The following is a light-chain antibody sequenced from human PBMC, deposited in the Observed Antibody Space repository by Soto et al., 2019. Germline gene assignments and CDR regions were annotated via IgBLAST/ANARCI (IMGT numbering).Light chain of an antibody. J-gene: IGKJ1*01. CDR1: QGISSY. V-gene: IGKV1-9*01. CDR2: AAS. CDR3: QQLNSYSEA. Sequence: DIQLTQSPSFLSASVGDRVTISCRASQGISSYLAWYQHKPGKAPNLLISAASTLQSGVPSRFSGSGSGTEFTLTISSLQPEDFATYYCQQLNSYSEAFGQGTKVDIK.